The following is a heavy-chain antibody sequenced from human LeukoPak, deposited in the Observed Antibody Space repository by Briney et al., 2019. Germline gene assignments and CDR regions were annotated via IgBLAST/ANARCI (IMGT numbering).Heavy chain of an antibody. Sequence: GGSLRLSCAASGFTFSSYSMNWVRQAPGEGLEWVSYISSSSSTIYYADSVKGRFTISRDNAKNSLYLQMNSLRAEDTAVYYCAKVSWFGDLYGMDVWGQGTTVTVSS. CDR2: ISSSSSTI. CDR1: GFTFSSYS. J-gene: IGHJ6*02. V-gene: IGHV3-48*04. D-gene: IGHD3-10*01. CDR3: AKVSWFGDLYGMDV.